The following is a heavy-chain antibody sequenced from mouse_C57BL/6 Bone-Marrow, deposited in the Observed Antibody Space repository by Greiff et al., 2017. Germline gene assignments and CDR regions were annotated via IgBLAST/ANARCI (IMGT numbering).Heavy chain of an antibody. CDR1: GYTFTSHG. CDR2: IYPRSGNT. J-gene: IGHJ2*01. CDR3: APYYYGSSSYFDI. Sequence: VKLMESGAELARPGASVKLSCKASGYTFTSHGISWVKQRTGQGLEWIGEIYPRSGNTYYNEKFKGKATLAADKSSSTAYMELRSLTSEDSAVYFCAPYYYGSSSYFDIWGQGGTLTVSS. V-gene: IGHV1-81*01. D-gene: IGHD1-1*01.